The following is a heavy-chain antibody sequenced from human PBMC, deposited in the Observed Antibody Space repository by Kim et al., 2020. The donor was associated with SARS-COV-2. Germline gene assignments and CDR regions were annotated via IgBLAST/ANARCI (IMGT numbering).Heavy chain of an antibody. V-gene: IGHV1-3*01. Sequence: KASPKFQGRGTITRDTAASTAYMELSSLRSEDTAVYYCARASKYTAMVDYWGQGTLVTVSS. J-gene: IGHJ4*02. CDR3: ARASKYTAMVDY. D-gene: IGHD5-18*01.